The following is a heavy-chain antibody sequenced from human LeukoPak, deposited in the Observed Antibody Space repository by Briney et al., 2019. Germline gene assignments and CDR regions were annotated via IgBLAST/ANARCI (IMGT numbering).Heavy chain of an antibody. J-gene: IGHJ3*02. CDR3: AKVHRATMISPDAFDS. CDR2: ISSNGGST. CDR1: GFTFSSYA. Sequence: GGSLRLSCAASGFTFSSYAMHWVRQAPGKGLEYVSAISSNGGSTYYANSVKGRFTISRDNSKNTLYLQMNSLRAEDTAIYYCAKVHRATMISPDAFDSWGQGTLVTVSS. D-gene: IGHD5-24*01. V-gene: IGHV3-64*01.